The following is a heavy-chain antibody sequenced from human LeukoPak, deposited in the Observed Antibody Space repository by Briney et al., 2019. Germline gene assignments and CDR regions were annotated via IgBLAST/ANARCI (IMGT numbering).Heavy chain of an antibody. V-gene: IGHV3-23*01. D-gene: IGHD3-22*01. CDR3: ARTYYYDSSGPPFFDY. Sequence: PGWSLRLSCAASGFTFSSYAMSWVRQAAGKGLEWVSAICGSGGSTYYADSVKGRFTISRDNSKNTLYLQMNSLRAEDTAVYYCARTYYYDSSGPPFFDYWGQGTLVTVSS. J-gene: IGHJ4*02. CDR1: GFTFSSYA. CDR2: ICGSGGST.